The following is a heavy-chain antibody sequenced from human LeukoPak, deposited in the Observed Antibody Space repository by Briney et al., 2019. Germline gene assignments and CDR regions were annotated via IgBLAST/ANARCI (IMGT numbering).Heavy chain of an antibody. CDR3: AREGYYNWFDP. CDR1: GFTFSSYA. J-gene: IGHJ5*02. D-gene: IGHD1-1*01. CDR2: IDHSGSA. Sequence: KPGGSLRLSCAASGFTFSSYAMSWIRQPPGKGLEWIGSIDHSGSASYNPSLKSRVTISVDTSKNQFSLKLSSVTAADTAVYYCAREGYYNWFDPWGQGTLVTVSS. V-gene: IGHV4-38-2*02.